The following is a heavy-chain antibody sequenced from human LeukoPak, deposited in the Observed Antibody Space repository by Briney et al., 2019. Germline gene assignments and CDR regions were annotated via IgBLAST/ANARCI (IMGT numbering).Heavy chain of an antibody. CDR1: GYSFTTYW. CDR3: ARPPGERYSGTYHYFDY. D-gene: IGHD1-26*01. V-gene: IGHV5-51*01. CDR2: IYPGDSDT. J-gene: IGHJ4*02. Sequence: GESLKISCKGSGYSFTTYWIGWVRQMPGKGLEWMGIIYPGDSDTRYSPSFQGQVTISADKSISTAYLQWNSLKASDTAMYYCARPPGERYSGTYHYFDYWGQGTLVTVSS.